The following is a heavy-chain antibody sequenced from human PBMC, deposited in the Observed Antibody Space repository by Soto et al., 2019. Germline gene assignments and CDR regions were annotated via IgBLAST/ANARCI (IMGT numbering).Heavy chain of an antibody. D-gene: IGHD4-17*01. J-gene: IGHJ4*02. Sequence: PSETLSLTCTVSGGSISSYYWSWIRQPPGKGLEWIGYIYYSGSTNYNPSLKSRVTISVDTSKNQLSLKLSSVTAADTAVYYCARGAYGDYYFDYWGQGTLVTVSS. CDR2: IYYSGST. V-gene: IGHV4-59*01. CDR1: GGSISSYY. CDR3: ARGAYGDYYFDY.